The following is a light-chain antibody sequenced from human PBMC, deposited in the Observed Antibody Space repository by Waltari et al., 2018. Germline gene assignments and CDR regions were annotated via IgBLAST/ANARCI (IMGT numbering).Light chain of an antibody. CDR3: YSATDDSLGV. CDR2: KDS. CDR1: ILAKKY. J-gene: IGLJ3*02. V-gene: IGLV3-27*01. Sequence: SYELTQPSSVSVSPGQTARITCSGDILAKKYARWFQQKPGQAPVMVIYKDSERPSRIPERFSGSSSETTVTLTISGAQVEDEADYYCYSATDDSLGVFGGGTKLTVL.